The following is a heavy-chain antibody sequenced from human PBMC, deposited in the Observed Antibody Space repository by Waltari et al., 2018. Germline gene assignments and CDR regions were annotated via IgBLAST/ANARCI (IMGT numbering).Heavy chain of an antibody. CDR2: INAGNGNT. D-gene: IGHD3-16*01. Sequence: QVQLVQSGAEVKKPGASVKVSCKAAGYTFTRYAMHWVRQAPGQRLEWMGWINAGNGNTKYSQKFQGRVTITRDTSASTAYMELSSLRSEDTAVYYCARVEGAAGLDIWGQGTMVTVSS. CDR1: GYTFTRYA. V-gene: IGHV1-3*01. CDR3: ARVEGAAGLDI. J-gene: IGHJ3*02.